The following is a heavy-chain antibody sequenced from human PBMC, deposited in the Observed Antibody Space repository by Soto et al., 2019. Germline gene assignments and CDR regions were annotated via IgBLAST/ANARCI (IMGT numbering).Heavy chain of an antibody. CDR3: ARADCSGGSCYVGWSRGPNVAVVDV. D-gene: IGHD2-15*01. CDR1: GGSISSGGYY. J-gene: IGHJ6*02. V-gene: IGHV4-30-4*01. Sequence: SEPLSLTCTVSGGSISSGGYYWSWIRQPPGKGLEWIGYIYYSGSTYYNPSLKSRVTISVDTSKNQFSLKLSSVTAADTAVYYCARADCSGGSCYVGWSRGPNVAVVDVWGQGTTVTVSS. CDR2: IYYSGST.